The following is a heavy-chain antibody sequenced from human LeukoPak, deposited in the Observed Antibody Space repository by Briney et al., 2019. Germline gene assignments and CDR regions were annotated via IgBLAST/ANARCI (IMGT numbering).Heavy chain of an antibody. D-gene: IGHD3-10*01. J-gene: IGHJ4*02. CDR3: AREKSGSGERIFDY. V-gene: IGHV3-53*01. Sequence: RRGSLRLSCAASGVTASGNYMSWVREAPGGGLECGSVIYSGGNTYYAASVKGRFNITRDNSKNTVFLQVNRLRADDTAVYYCAREKSGSGERIFDYWGQGTLVTVSS. CDR1: GVTASGNY. CDR2: IYSGGNT.